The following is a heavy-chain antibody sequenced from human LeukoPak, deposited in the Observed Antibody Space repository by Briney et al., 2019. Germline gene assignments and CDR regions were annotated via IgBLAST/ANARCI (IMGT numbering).Heavy chain of an antibody. CDR1: GFTFSSYG. V-gene: IGHV3-30*02. CDR3: AKEAVGYGYERVFYYYYYYMDV. J-gene: IGHJ6*03. D-gene: IGHD5-12*01. Sequence: GGSLRLSCAASGFTFSSYGMRWVRQAPGKGLEWVAFIRYDGSNKYYADSVKGRFTISRDNSKNTLYLQMNSLRAEDTAVYYCAKEAVGYGYERVFYYYYYYMDVWGKGTTVTISS. CDR2: IRYDGSNK.